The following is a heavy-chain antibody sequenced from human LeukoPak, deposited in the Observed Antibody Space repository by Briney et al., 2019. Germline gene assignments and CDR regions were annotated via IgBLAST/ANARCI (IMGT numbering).Heavy chain of an antibody. CDR1: GYAFTGYY. D-gene: IGHD3-22*01. V-gene: IGHV1-2*02. Sequence: GASVKVFCKASGYAFTGYYMHWVRQAPGQGLEWMGWINPNSGGTNYAQKFQGRVTMTRDTSISTAYMGLSRLRSDDTAVYYCARAHYYDSSGNYYYYMDVWGKGTTVTISS. J-gene: IGHJ6*03. CDR2: INPNSGGT. CDR3: ARAHYYDSSGNYYYYMDV.